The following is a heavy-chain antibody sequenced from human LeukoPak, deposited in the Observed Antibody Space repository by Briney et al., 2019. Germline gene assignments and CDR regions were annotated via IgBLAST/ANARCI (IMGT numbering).Heavy chain of an antibody. CDR3: AKASCSSSTCPRGFDY. V-gene: IGHV3-9*03. Sequence: GGSLRLSCAASGFTFDDYAMHWVRQAPGKGLEWVSGISWNSGSIGYADSVKGRFTISRDNAKNSLYLQMNSLRAEDMALYYCAKASCSSSTCPRGFDYWGQGTLVTVSS. J-gene: IGHJ4*02. CDR2: ISWNSGSI. D-gene: IGHD2-2*01. CDR1: GFTFDDYA.